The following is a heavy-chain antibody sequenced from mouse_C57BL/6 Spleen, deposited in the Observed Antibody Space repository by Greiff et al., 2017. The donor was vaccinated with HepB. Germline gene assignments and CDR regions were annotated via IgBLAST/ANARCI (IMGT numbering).Heavy chain of an antibody. V-gene: IGHV1-64*01. CDR2: IHPNSGST. Sequence: QVQLQQPGAELVKPGASVKLSCKASGYTFTSYWMHWVKQRPGQGLEWIGMIHPNSGSTNYNEKFKSKATLTVDKSSSTAYMQLSSLTSEDSAVYDCASYYYGSSYGFAYWGQGTLVTVSA. CDR1: GYTFTSYW. CDR3: ASYYYGSSYGFAY. J-gene: IGHJ3*01. D-gene: IGHD1-1*01.